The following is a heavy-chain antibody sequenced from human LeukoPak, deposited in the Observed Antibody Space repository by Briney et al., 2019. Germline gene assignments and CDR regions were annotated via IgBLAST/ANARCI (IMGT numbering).Heavy chain of an antibody. J-gene: IGHJ4*02. CDR3: ARAPTGTTWGFDY. CDR2: INHSGST. D-gene: IGHD1-1*01. Sequence: PSETLSLTCAVYGGSFSGYYWSWIRQPPGKGLEWIGEINHSGSTNYNPSLKSRVTISVDTSKNQFSLKLSSVTAADTAVYYCARAPTGTTWGFDYWGQGTLVTVSS. V-gene: IGHV4-34*01. CDR1: GGSFSGYY.